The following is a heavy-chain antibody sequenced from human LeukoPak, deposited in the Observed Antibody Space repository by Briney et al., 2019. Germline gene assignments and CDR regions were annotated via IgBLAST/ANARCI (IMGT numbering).Heavy chain of an antibody. D-gene: IGHD3-22*01. CDR3: ARGAVGGYLRFDP. J-gene: IGHJ5*02. Sequence: SETLSLTCTVSGGSISSYYWSWIRQPPGKGLEYIGFIYYSGSTNYNPSLKSRVTISLDTSKNQFSLRLTSVTPADTAVYFCARGAVGGYLRFDPWGQGTLVTVSS. CDR1: GGSISSYY. CDR2: IYYSGST. V-gene: IGHV4-59*01.